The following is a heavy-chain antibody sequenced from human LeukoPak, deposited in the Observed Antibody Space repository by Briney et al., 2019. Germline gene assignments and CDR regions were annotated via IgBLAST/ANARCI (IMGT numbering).Heavy chain of an antibody. CDR1: GGSISSYY. D-gene: IGHD5-24*01. CDR2: IYYSGST. Sequence: SETLSLTCTVSGGSISSYYWSWIRQPPGKGLEWIGYIYYSGSTNYNPSLKSRVTISVDTSKNQFSLKLSSVTAADTAVYYCARAVEMATIAAFDIWGQGTIVTVSS. V-gene: IGHV4-59*12. CDR3: ARAVEMATIAAFDI. J-gene: IGHJ3*02.